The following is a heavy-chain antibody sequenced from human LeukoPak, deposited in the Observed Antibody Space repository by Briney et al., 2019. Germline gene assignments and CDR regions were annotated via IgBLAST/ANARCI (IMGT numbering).Heavy chain of an antibody. J-gene: IGHJ3*02. CDR2: INHSGST. V-gene: IGHV4-34*01. D-gene: IGHD3-22*01. CDR1: GGSFSGYY. Sequence: PSETLSLTCAVYGGSFSGYYWSWIRQPPGKGLEWIGEINHSGSTNYNPSLKSRVTISVDTSKNQFSLKLSSVTAADTAVYYCARELYSSGYHDAFNIWGQGTMVTVSS. CDR3: ARELYSSGYHDAFNI.